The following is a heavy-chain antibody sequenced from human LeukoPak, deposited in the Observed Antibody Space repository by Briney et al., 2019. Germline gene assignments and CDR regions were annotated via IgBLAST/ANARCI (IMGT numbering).Heavy chain of an antibody. CDR2: IYYSGST. CDR3: ARDRMYYYDSSGYRPLDY. CDR1: GGSISPYY. D-gene: IGHD3-22*01. J-gene: IGHJ4*02. Sequence: PSETLSLTCTVSGGSISPYYWSWIRQPPGKGLEWIGYIYYSGSTNYNPSLKSRVTISVDTSKNQFSLKLSSVTAADTAVYYCARDRMYYYDSSGYRPLDYWGQGTLVTVSS. V-gene: IGHV4-59*12.